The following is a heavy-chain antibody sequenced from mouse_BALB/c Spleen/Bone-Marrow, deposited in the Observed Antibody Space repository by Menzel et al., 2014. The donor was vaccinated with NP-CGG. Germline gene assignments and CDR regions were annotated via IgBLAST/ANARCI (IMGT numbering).Heavy chain of an antibody. Sequence: VQLVESAAELARPGASVKMSCKASGYTFTSYTMHWVKQRPGQDLEWIGYINPSSGYTEYNQKFKDKTTLTADKSSSTAYMQLSSRTSEDSAVYYCARDDGYLYAMDYWGQGTSVTVSS. D-gene: IGHD2-3*01. J-gene: IGHJ4*01. V-gene: IGHV1-4*02. CDR1: GYTFTSYT. CDR2: INPSSGYT. CDR3: ARDDGYLYAMDY.